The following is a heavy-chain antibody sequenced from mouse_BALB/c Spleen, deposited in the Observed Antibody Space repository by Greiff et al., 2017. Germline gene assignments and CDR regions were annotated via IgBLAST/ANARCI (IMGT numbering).Heavy chain of an antibody. Sequence: VQLKQSGPELVKPGASVKIPCKASGYTFTDYNMDWVKQSHGKSLEWIGDINPNNGGTIYNQKFKGKATLTVDKSSSTAYMELRSLTSEDTAVYYCAREELRYSYAMDYWGQGTSVTVSS. CDR3: AREELRYSYAMDY. CDR2: INPNNGGT. CDR1: GYTFTDYN. D-gene: IGHD2-14*01. V-gene: IGHV1-18*01. J-gene: IGHJ4*01.